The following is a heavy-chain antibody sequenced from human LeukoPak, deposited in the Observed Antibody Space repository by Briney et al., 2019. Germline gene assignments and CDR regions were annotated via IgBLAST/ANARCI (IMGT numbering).Heavy chain of an antibody. Sequence: PGGSLRLSCAASGFTFSSYAMSWVRQTPGKGLEWVSAISGSGGSTYYADSVKGRFTISRDNSKNTLYLQMNSLRAEDTAVYYCARDRTEYSSGWGLDYWGQGTLVTVSS. CDR1: GFTFSSYA. J-gene: IGHJ4*02. CDR2: ISGSGGST. V-gene: IGHV3-23*01. CDR3: ARDRTEYSSGWGLDY. D-gene: IGHD6-19*01.